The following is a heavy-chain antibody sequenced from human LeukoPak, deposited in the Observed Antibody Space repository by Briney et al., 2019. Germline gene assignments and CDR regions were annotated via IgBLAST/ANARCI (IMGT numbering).Heavy chain of an antibody. CDR1: GFTFSDYG. CDR2: IRYDGTNK. V-gene: IGHV3-30*02. J-gene: IGHJ6*03. D-gene: IGHD2/OR15-2a*01. Sequence: GGSLRLSCVASGFTFSDYGMHWVRQTPGKGLEWLAFIRYDGTNKYYLDSVRGRFTISKDNSKNILYLQMNTLRGEDTAVYYCVKSELTNDGGGWYMDVWGKGTAVTISS. CDR3: VKSELTNDGGGWYMDV.